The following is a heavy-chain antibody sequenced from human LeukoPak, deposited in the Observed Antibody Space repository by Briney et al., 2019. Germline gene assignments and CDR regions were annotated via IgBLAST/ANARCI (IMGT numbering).Heavy chain of an antibody. CDR2: ISSSGTTI. V-gene: IGHV3-48*01. Sequence: GGSLRLSCAASGFTFSSYGMSWVRQAPGKGLEWLSYISSSGTTIYYADSVKGRFTISRDNSKNTLYLQMNSLRAEDTAVYYCAKVRDFWSGYLNPTLDYWGQGTLVTVSS. D-gene: IGHD3-3*01. J-gene: IGHJ4*02. CDR1: GFTFSSYG. CDR3: AKVRDFWSGYLNPTLDY.